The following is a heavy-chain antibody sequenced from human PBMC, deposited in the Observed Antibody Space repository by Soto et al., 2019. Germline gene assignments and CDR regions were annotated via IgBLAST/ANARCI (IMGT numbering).Heavy chain of an antibody. V-gene: IGHV4-30-4*01. CDR2: IYYSGIT. Sequence: SETLSLTCTVSGGSTSSGDYYWSWIRQPPGKGLEWIGYIYYSGITYYNPSLKNRLTISQDTSKNQFSLKLRSVTAADTAVYYCARQYGGYEYYFDYWGQGTLVTVS. D-gene: IGHD5-12*01. CDR3: ARQYGGYEYYFDY. CDR1: GGSTSSGDYY. J-gene: IGHJ4*02.